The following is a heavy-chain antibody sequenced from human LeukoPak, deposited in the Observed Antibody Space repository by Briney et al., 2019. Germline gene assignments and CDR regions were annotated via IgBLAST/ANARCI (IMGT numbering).Heavy chain of an antibody. V-gene: IGHV4-39*07. CDR3: PRDRYMYSDSGSRYYFDF. Sequence: SETLSLTCTVSGGSISNSNIYYWGWIRQSPGKGLEWIASISHSGITYYHSSLKSRVTISVDTSKNQFSLKLSSVTAADTAVYHCPRDRYMYSDSGSRYYFDFWGQGTLVTVSS. CDR2: ISHSGIT. D-gene: IGHD3-10*01. J-gene: IGHJ4*02. CDR1: GGSISNSNIYY.